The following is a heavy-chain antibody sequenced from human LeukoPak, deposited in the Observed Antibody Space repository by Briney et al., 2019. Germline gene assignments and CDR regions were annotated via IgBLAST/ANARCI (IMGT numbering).Heavy chain of an antibody. CDR3: ARVSYSGSYYFDY. CDR1: GGSISSYY. V-gene: IGHV4-59*01. CDR2: IYYTGST. Sequence: SETLSLTCTVSGGSISSYYWSWIRQPPGKGLECIGYIYYTGSTNYSPSLKSRVTISVDTSKNQFSLKLSSVTAADTAVYYCARVSYSGSYYFDYWGQGTLVTVSS. J-gene: IGHJ4*02. D-gene: IGHD1-26*01.